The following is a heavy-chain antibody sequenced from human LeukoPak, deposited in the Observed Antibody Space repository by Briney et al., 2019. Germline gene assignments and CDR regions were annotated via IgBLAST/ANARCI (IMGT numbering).Heavy chain of an antibody. CDR3: AKDLVVVAATMGY. V-gene: IGHV3-23*01. CDR2: ISGSGGST. D-gene: IGHD2-15*01. Sequence: SGGSLRLSCAAPGFTFSSYAMSWVRQAPGKGLEWVSAISGSGGSTYYADSVKGRFTISRDNSKNTLYVQMNSLRAEDTAVYYCAKDLVVVAATMGYWGQGTLVTVSS. CDR1: GFTFSSYA. J-gene: IGHJ4*02.